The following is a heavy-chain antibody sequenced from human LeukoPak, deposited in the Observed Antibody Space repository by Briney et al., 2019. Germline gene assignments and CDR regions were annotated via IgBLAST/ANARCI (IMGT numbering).Heavy chain of an antibody. CDR1: GFTFSSYG. CDR2: ISYDGSNK. V-gene: IGHV3-30*03. Sequence: GGSLRLSCAASGFTFSSYGMHWVRQAPGKGLEWVAVISYDGSNKYYADSVKGRFTISRDNSKNTLYLQTNSLRADDTAMYYCARDSSAGAVAGTFDYWGQGTLITVSS. D-gene: IGHD6-19*01. CDR3: ARDSSAGAVAGTFDY. J-gene: IGHJ4*02.